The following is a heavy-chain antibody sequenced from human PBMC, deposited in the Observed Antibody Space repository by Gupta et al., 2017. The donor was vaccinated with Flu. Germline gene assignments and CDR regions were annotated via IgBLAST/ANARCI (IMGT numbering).Heavy chain of an antibody. CDR2: INPNSGGT. D-gene: IGHD2-21*02. Sequence: HWVRQATGQGLEGMGWINPNSGGTNYAQKFQGRVTMTRDTSISTAYMELSRLRSDDTAVYYCARSSCAYCGGDCYSPSGAWGQGTLVNVA. J-gene: IGHJ5*02. V-gene: IGHV1-2*02. CDR3: ARSSCAYCGGDCYSPSGA.